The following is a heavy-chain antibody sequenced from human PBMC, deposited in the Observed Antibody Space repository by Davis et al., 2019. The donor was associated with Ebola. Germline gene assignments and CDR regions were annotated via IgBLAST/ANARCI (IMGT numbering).Heavy chain of an antibody. Sequence: PGGSLRLSCAASGFTFDAYAMHWVRQAPGKGLEWVSGISWNSGSIGYADSVKGRFTISRDNAKNSLYLQMNSLRAEDTAVYYCARVGSSTSLDYWGQGTLVTVSS. CDR2: ISWNSGSI. CDR3: ARVGSSTSLDY. J-gene: IGHJ4*02. CDR1: GFTFDAYA. D-gene: IGHD2-2*01. V-gene: IGHV3-9*01.